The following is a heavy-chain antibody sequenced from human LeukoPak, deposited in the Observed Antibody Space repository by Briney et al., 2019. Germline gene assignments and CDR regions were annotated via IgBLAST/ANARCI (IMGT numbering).Heavy chain of an antibody. J-gene: IGHJ4*02. CDR1: GFTFSSYW. Sequence: SGGSLRLSCAASGFTFSSYWMTWVRQAPGKGLEWVANIKQDGSEKYYVDSVEGRFTISRDNAKSSLYLQMNNLRAEDTAVYYCARRQGAFDSWGQGALVTVSS. CDR3: ARRQGAFDS. V-gene: IGHV3-7*01. CDR2: IKQDGSEK.